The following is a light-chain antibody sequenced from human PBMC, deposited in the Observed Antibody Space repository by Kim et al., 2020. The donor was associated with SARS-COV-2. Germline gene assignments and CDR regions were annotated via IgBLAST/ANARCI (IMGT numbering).Light chain of an antibody. V-gene: IGKV3-20*01. J-gene: IGKJ4*01. Sequence: SPGERATLSCRASQGFSSRYLAWYQQKPGQAPTLLIYATSNRAAGIPDRFSGSGSGADFTLTISRLEPEDFAVYYCQQYGTSPLTFGGGTKVDIK. CDR3: QQYGTSPLT. CDR2: ATS. CDR1: QGFSSRY.